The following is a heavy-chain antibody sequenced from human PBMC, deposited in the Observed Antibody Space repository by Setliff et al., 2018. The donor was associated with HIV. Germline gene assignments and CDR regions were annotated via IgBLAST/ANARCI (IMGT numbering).Heavy chain of an antibody. Sequence: PGGCLRLSCAASGFTVSNYEMNWVRQAPGKGLEWVSYISISGTTIYYADSGKGRLTISRDNSKNTLYLQMNTLRAEDTAVYFCARSPYGDYGLDYWGQGTLVTVS. J-gene: IGHJ4*02. V-gene: IGHV3-48*03. D-gene: IGHD4-17*01. CDR1: GFTVSNYE. CDR2: ISISGTTI. CDR3: ARSPYGDYGLDY.